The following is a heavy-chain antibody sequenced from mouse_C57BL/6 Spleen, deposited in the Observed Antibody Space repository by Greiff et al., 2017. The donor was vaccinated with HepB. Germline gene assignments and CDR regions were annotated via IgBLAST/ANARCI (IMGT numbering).Heavy chain of an antibody. V-gene: IGHV1-82*01. J-gene: IGHJ4*01. CDR3: ARPHYYGKVYYAMDY. CDR1: GYAFSSSW. D-gene: IGHD1-1*01. CDR2: IYPGAGDT. Sequence: VMLVESGPELVKPGASVKISCKASGYAFSSSWMNWVKQRPGKGLEWIGRIYPGAGDTNYNGKFKGKATLTADNSSSTAYMQLSSLTSEDSAVYFCARPHYYGKVYYAMDYWGQGTSVTVSS.